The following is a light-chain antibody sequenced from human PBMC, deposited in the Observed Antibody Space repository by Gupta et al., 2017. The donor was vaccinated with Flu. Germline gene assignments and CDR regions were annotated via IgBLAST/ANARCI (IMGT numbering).Light chain of an antibody. CDR1: RSLLHSDGYNY. V-gene: IGKV2-28*01. CDR2: LAS. Sequence: IVLPQSPVSLPVNLGESAAISCRSGRSLLHSDGYNYLDWYLQKPGQPPQLLIYLASNRASGVPDRFSGSGSGTQFTLEISSVEAEDVGVYYCMQSLQTARSFGQGTKLEI. CDR3: MQSLQTARS. J-gene: IGKJ2*03.